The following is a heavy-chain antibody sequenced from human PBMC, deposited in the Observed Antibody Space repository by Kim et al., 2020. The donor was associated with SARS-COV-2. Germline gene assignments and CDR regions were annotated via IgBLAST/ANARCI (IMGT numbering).Heavy chain of an antibody. V-gene: IGHV3-23*01. CDR2: ISGSGGST. CDR3: AKDWIAVAGPGVAYYFDY. D-gene: IGHD6-19*01. J-gene: IGHJ4*02. Sequence: GGSLRLSCAASGFTFSSYAMSWVRQAPGKGLEWVSAISGSGGSTYYADSVKGRFTISRDNSKNTLYLQMNSLRAEDTAVYYCAKDWIAVAGPGVAYYFDYWGQGTLVTVSS. CDR1: GFTFSSYA.